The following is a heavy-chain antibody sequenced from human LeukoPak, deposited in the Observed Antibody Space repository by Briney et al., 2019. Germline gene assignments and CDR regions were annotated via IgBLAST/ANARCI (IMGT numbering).Heavy chain of an antibody. V-gene: IGHV4-59*01. CDR1: GGSISKYY. CDR2: VYYTGST. D-gene: IGHD5-24*01. J-gene: IGHJ4*02. CDR3: ARGAMATTPFFDY. Sequence: SETLSLTCPVSGGSISKYYYWTWIRQPPGKGLEWIGYVYYTGSTNFNPSLKSRVTMSLDTSRNQFSLKLTSLTAADTAVYYCARGAMATTPFFDYWGQGTLVTVSS.